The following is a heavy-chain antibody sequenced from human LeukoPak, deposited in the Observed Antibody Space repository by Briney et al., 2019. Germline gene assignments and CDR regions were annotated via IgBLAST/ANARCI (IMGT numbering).Heavy chain of an antibody. CDR2: IIPIFGTA. CDR3: ARTYSWSLSRFDY. CDR1: GYTFTSYY. J-gene: IGHJ4*02. D-gene: IGHD3-16*02. Sequence: GASVKVSCKAFGYTFTSYYMHWVRQAPGQGLEWMGGIIPIFGTANYAQKFQGRVTITADESTSTAYMELSSLRSEDTAVYYCARTYSWSLSRFDYWGQGTLVTVSS. V-gene: IGHV1-69*13.